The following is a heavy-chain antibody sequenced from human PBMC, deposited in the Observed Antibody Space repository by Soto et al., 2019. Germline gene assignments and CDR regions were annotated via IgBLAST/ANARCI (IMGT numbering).Heavy chain of an antibody. CDR3: TRIAYNYGPGDY. CDR2: SRNKANSFST. D-gene: IGHD2-21*01. J-gene: IGHJ4*02. CDR1: GLTSSDNY. Sequence: GRPLRLSCEVFGLTSSDNYMAWISKAPGKGLEWVGRSRNKANSFSTAYAPSVKGRFTISRDDSKSSLYLQMNSLKTDDTAVYYCTRIAYNYGPGDYWGQGTLVTVSS. V-gene: IGHV3-72*01.